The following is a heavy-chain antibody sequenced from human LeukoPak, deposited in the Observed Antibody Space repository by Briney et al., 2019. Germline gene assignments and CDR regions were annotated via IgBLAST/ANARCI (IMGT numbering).Heavy chain of an antibody. CDR2: ISGSGGST. J-gene: IGHJ4*02. CDR1: GFNFSSYA. V-gene: IGHV3-23*01. CDR3: AKAHDSSGYVGWYYFDY. Sequence: GGSLRLSCAASGFNFSSYAMSWVRPAPGKGLEWVAAISGSGGSTYYADSVKGRFTISRDNSKNTLYLQMNSLRVEDTAVYYCAKAHDSSGYVGWYYFDYWGQGTLVTVSS. D-gene: IGHD3-22*01.